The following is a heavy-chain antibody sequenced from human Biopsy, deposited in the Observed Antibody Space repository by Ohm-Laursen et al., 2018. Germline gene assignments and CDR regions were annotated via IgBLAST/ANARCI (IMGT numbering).Heavy chain of an antibody. CDR3: AGIVLGPTNDAFDI. CDR1: GDSIRNYY. V-gene: IGHV4-4*07. CDR2: IYPGGGT. J-gene: IGHJ3*02. Sequence: GTLSLTCTVSGDSIRNYYWSWIRQAAGKGLEWIGRIYPGGGTIYNPSLKSRVTMSVDTSKNHFSLSLNFVTAADTAVYYCAGIVLGPTNDAFDIWGQGTMVTVSS. D-gene: IGHD1-26*01.